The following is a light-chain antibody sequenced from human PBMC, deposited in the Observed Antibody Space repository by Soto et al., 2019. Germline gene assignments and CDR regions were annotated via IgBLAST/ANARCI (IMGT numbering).Light chain of an antibody. V-gene: IGLV1-40*01. CDR1: SSNIGAGYD. Sequence: QSVLTQPPSVSGAPGQRVTISCTGSSSNIGAGYDVFWYQQLPGTAPKLLIYGHNNRPSGVPDRFSGSKSGTSASLAISGLQAEDEADYYCQSYDSSLNGYVVFGGGTQLTVL. CDR2: GHN. J-gene: IGLJ2*01. CDR3: QSYDSSLNGYVV.